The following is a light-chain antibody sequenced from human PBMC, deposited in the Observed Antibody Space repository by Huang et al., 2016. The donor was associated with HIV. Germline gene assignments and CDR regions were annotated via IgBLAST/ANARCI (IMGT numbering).Light chain of an antibody. V-gene: IGKV3-20*01. CDR1: QRVSSSY. CDR3: QQYGRSLS. Sequence: IVLTQSPGTLSLSPGDRATLSCRASQRVSSSYLAWYQQRPGQAPRLLIYGASSRATDIPHRFSGSWSGTDFTLTISRLEPEDFAVYYCQQYGRSLSFGGGTKVEIK. CDR2: GAS. J-gene: IGKJ4*01.